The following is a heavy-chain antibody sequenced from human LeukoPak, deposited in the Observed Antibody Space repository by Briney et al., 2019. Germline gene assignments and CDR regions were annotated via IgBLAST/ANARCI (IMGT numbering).Heavy chain of an antibody. CDR1: GFTFNIYW. V-gene: IGHV3-7*01. J-gene: IGHJ4*02. D-gene: IGHD3-3*01. CDR3: ARDSFSYYETQHVDY. Sequence: GGSLRLSCVASGFTFNIYWMSWVRQAPGKGLEWVANIRQDGDETWYVDSVKGRFTISRDNAKNSLYLQMNSLRAEDTAVYYCARDSFSYYETQHVDYWGQGTLVTVSS. CDR2: IRQDGDET.